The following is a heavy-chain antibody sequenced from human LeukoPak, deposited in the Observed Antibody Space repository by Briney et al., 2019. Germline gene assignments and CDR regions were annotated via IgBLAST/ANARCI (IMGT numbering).Heavy chain of an antibody. Sequence: SETLSLTCTVSGGSISSYYWSWIWQPPGKGLEWIGEINHSGSTNYNPSLKSRVTISVDTSKNQFSLKLSSVTAADTAVYYCARGVVGATDYFDYWGQGTLVTVSS. CDR1: GGSISSYY. CDR3: ARGVVGATDYFDY. CDR2: INHSGST. V-gene: IGHV4-34*01. D-gene: IGHD1-26*01. J-gene: IGHJ4*02.